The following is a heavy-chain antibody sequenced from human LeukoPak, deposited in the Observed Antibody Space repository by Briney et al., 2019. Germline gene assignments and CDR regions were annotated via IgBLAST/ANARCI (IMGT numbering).Heavy chain of an antibody. J-gene: IGHJ4*02. CDR1: GFTFSSYS. CDR3: ARSIAHSSSWSFDY. V-gene: IGHV3-21*01. CDR2: ISSSSSYI. Sequence: GGSLRLSCAASGFTFSSYSMNWVRQAPGKVLEWVSSISSSSSYIYYADSVKGRFTISRDNAKNSLYLQMNSLRAEDTAVYYCARSIAHSSSWSFDYWGQGTLVTVSS. D-gene: IGHD6-13*01.